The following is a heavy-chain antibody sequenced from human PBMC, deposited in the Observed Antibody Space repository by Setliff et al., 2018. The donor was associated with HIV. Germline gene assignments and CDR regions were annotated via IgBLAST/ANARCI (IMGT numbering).Heavy chain of an antibody. CDR2: IRPSGSTV. V-gene: IGHV3-11*04. Sequence: LSLTCAVYGGSFSDYFWTWIRQPPGKGLGWIGKIRPSGSTVYYADSAKGRFTISRDNAKNSLYLQMNSLRAEDTAVYYCAILDVDTTMVIYYGMDVWGQGTTVTVSS. J-gene: IGHJ6*02. CDR3: AILDVDTTMVIYYGMDV. D-gene: IGHD5-18*01. CDR1: GGSFSDYF.